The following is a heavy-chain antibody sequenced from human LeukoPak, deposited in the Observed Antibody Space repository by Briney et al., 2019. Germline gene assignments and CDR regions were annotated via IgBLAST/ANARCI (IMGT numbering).Heavy chain of an antibody. J-gene: IGHJ3*02. CDR3: AKSNGHGLIDI. V-gene: IGHV4-34*01. CDR1: GGSFSGYY. Sequence: SETLSLTCAVYGGSFSGYYWGGISQPPGKGLEWIGSIYYSGSTYYNPSLKSRVTISVDTSKNQFSLKLSSVTAADTAVYYCAKSNGHGLIDIWGQGTMVTVSS. D-gene: IGHD2-8*01. CDR2: IYYSGST.